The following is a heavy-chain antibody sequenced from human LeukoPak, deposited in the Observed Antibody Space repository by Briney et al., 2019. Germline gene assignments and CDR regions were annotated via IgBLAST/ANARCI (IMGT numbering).Heavy chain of an antibody. J-gene: IGHJ4*02. V-gene: IGHV3-48*01. CDR2: INAASDAS. D-gene: IGHD3-22*01. CDR1: GFNFGTYS. Sequence: PGGSLRLSCAASGFNFGTYSMNWVRQAPGKGLEWLSYINAASDASYYADSVKGRFTISRDNSKNTLYLQMNSLRAEDTAVYYCAKQREYYDSSPLYDYWGQGTLVTVSS. CDR3: AKQREYYDSSPLYDY.